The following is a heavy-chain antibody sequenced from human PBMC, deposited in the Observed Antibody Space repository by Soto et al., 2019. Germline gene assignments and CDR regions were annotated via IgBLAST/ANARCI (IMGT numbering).Heavy chain of an antibody. Sequence: EVQLLESGGGLVQPGGSLRLSCAASGFTFSSYAMSWVRQAPGKGLEWVSAISGSGGSTYYADSVKGRFTISRDNSKNTLYRQMDSLRAEDTAVYYCAKDRRVLRFLEWLFGAFDIWGQGTMVTVSS. V-gene: IGHV3-23*01. CDR3: AKDRRVLRFLEWLFGAFDI. D-gene: IGHD3-3*01. J-gene: IGHJ3*02. CDR1: GFTFSSYA. CDR2: ISGSGGST.